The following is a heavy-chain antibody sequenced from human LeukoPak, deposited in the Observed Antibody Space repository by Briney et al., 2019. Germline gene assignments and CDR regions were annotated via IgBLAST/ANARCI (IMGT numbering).Heavy chain of an antibody. Sequence: GRSLRLSCAASGFTFSSYAMHWVRQAPGKGLEWVAVISYDGSNKYYADSVKGRFTISRDNSKNTLYLQMNSLRAEDTAVYYCARDLMVRGVPFDPWGQGTLVTVSS. CDR2: ISYDGSNK. CDR1: GFTFSSYA. J-gene: IGHJ5*02. CDR3: ARDLMVRGVPFDP. D-gene: IGHD3-10*01. V-gene: IGHV3-30*04.